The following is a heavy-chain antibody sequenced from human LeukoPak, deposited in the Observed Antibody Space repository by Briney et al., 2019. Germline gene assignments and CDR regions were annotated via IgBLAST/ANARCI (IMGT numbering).Heavy chain of an antibody. CDR1: GGSISPYY. CDR3: ARREYYYGSGAPPKPYNWFDP. V-gene: IGHV4-59*12. CDR2: IYYSGNT. D-gene: IGHD3-10*01. J-gene: IGHJ5*02. Sequence: SETLSLTCTVSGGSISPYYWSWIRQPPGKGLEWLGYIYYSGNTNYNPSLKSRVTISVDTSKNQFSLKLSSVTAADTAVYYCARREYYYGSGAPPKPYNWFDPWGQGTLVTVSS.